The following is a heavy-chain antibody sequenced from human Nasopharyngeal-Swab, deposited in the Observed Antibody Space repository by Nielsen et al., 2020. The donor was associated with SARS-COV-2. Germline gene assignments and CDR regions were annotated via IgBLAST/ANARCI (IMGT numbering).Heavy chain of an antibody. D-gene: IGHD6-13*01. CDR3: AKGGGSWYYYYYGMDV. V-gene: IGHV3-23*01. Sequence: GESLKISCAASRFTFSSYAMSWVRQAPGKGLEWVSAISGSGGRTYYGDSVKGRFTISRDNSKNTLFLQMNSLRAEDTAVYYCAKGGGSWYYYYYGMDVWGQGTTVTVSS. CDR1: RFTFSSYA. J-gene: IGHJ6*02. CDR2: ISGSGGRT.